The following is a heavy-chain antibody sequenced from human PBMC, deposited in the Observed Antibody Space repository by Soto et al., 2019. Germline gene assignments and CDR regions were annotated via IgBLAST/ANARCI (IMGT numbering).Heavy chain of an antibody. J-gene: IGHJ4*02. CDR3: AGQDYGGNPGGGDY. V-gene: IGHV1-69*06. CDR1: GGTFSSYA. D-gene: IGHD4-17*01. CDR2: IIPIFGTA. Sequence: ASVKVSCKASGGTFSSYAISWVRQAPGQGLEWMGGIIPIFGTANYAQKFQGRVTITADKSTSTAYMELSSLRSEDTAVYYCAGQDYGGNPGGGDYWGQGTLVTVSS.